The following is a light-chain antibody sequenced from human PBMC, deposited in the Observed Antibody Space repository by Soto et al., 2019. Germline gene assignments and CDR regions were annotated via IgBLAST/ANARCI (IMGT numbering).Light chain of an antibody. CDR2: SNN. CDR3: AAWDDSLNGYV. V-gene: IGLV1-44*01. CDR1: SSNIGSNT. J-gene: IGLJ1*01. Sequence: QSVLTQPASASGTPGQRVIISCSGSSSNIGSNTVNWYQQLPGTAPKLLIYSNNQRPSGVPDRFSGSKSGTSASLAISGLQSEDEADYYCAAWDDSLNGYVFGTGTKVTVL.